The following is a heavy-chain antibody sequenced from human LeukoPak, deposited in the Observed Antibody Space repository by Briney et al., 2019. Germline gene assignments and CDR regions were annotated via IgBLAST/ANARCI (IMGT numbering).Heavy chain of an antibody. CDR1: GFTFDDYA. CDR3: AKDMWRFGELDYDY. V-gene: IGHV3-43*02. D-gene: IGHD3-10*01. Sequence: GGSLRLSCAASGFTFDDYAMHWVRQAPGKGLEWVSLVSGDGGSTYYADSVKGRFTISRDNSKNSLYLQMNSLRTEDTALYYCAKDMWRFGELDYDYWGQGTLVTVSS. J-gene: IGHJ4*02. CDR2: VSGDGGST.